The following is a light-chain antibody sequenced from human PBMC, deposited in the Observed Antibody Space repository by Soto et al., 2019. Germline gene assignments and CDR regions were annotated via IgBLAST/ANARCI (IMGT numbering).Light chain of an antibody. V-gene: IGKV2-28*01. CDR3: MQSLETPWT. Sequence: IVMTQSPLSLQVTPGEPASISCRSSQTLLHSNGYNYLEWYLQKPGQSPQLLINLDSDRASGVPDRFSGSGSGTDFTLKISRVEAEDVGLYYCMQSLETPWTFGQGTKVDI. CDR1: QTLLHSNGYNY. J-gene: IGKJ1*01. CDR2: LDS.